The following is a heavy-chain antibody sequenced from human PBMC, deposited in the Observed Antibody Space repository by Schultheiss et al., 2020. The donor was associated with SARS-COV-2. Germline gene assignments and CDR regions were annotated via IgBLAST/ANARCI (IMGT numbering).Heavy chain of an antibody. D-gene: IGHD2-2*01. Sequence: SETLSLTCAVYGGSFSGYHWNWIRQPPGKGLEWIGSIYYSGSTYYNPSLKSRVTISVDTPKNQFSLRLSSVTAADTAVYYCARDRESTTSCYTGPCYYYYMDVWGKGTTVTVSS. CDR2: IYYSGST. J-gene: IGHJ6*03. CDR3: ARDRESTTSCYTGPCYYYYMDV. CDR1: GGSFSGYH. V-gene: IGHV4-34*01.